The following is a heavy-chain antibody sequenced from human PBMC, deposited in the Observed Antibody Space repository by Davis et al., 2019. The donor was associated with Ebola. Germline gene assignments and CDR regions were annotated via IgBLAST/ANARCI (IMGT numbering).Heavy chain of an antibody. J-gene: IGHJ4*02. CDR1: GYTFTSYY. CDR2: INPSGGST. D-gene: IGHD4-17*01. CDR3: ARQRYGDYYFDY. Sequence: ASVKVSCKASGYTFTSYYMHWVRQAPGQGLEWMGIINPSGGSTNYAQKFQGRVTMTRDTSTSTAYMELSSLRSEDTAVYYCARQRYGDYYFDYWGQGTLVTVSS. V-gene: IGHV1-46*01.